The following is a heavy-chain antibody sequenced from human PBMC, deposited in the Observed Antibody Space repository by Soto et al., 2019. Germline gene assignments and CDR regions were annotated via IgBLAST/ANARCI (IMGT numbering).Heavy chain of an antibody. J-gene: IGHJ6*03. D-gene: IGHD2-15*01. Sequence: SETLSLTCAVYGGSFSGYYWSWIRQPPGKGLEWIGEINHSGSTNYNPSLKSRVTISVDTSKNQFSLKLSSVTAADTAVYYCARQGVVVAATPSYYYYMDVWGKGTTVTVSS. CDR1: GGSFSGYY. CDR2: INHSGST. V-gene: IGHV4-34*01. CDR3: ARQGVVVAATPSYYYYMDV.